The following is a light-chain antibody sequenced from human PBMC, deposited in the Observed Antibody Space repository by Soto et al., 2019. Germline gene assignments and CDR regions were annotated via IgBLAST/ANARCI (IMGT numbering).Light chain of an antibody. CDR2: DVS. CDR1: QSVSID. J-gene: IGKJ5*01. V-gene: IGKV3-11*01. CDR3: QQRSNWPIT. Sequence: EIVMTQSPATLSVSPGEIATLSCRASQSVSIDLAWYQQTPGQAPRLLIYDVSTRATGIPARFSGSGSRTDFILTISSLEPEDFAVYYCQQRSNWPITFGQGTRLEIK.